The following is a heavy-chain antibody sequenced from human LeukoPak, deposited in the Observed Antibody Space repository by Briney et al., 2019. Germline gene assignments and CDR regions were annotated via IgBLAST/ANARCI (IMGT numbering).Heavy chain of an antibody. D-gene: IGHD3-10*01. Sequence: SETLSLTCAVYGGSFSGYYWSWIRQPPGKGLEWIGEINHSGSTNYNPSLKSRVTISVDTSKNQFSLKLSSVTAADTAVYYCARLTGYYGMDVWGQGTTVTVSS. CDR1: GGSFSGYY. J-gene: IGHJ6*02. V-gene: IGHV4-34*01. CDR2: INHSGST. CDR3: ARLTGYYGMDV.